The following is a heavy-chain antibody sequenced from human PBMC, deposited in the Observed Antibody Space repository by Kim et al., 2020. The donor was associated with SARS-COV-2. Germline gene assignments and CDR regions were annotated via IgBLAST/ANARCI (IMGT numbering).Heavy chain of an antibody. J-gene: IGHJ4*02. Sequence: GGSLRLSCAASGFSFSAYWMNWVRQAPGKGLEWVASVKLDGSEKHYVDAVKGRFTISRDNADNSLWLQMNSLRGDDTAVYYCARNARYERFDLWGQGTLVTVSS. D-gene: IGHD5-12*01. CDR1: GFSFSAYW. CDR2: VKLDGSEK. V-gene: IGHV3-7*01. CDR3: ARNARYERFDL.